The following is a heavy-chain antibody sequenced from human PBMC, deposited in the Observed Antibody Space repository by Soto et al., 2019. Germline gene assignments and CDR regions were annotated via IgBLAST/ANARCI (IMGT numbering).Heavy chain of an antibody. J-gene: IGHJ4*02. CDR3: AHIAYAWVLGGFDY. Sequence: QITLKESGPTLVKPTQTLTLTCTFSGFSLSTTAVGVGWIRQPPGRALERLALIYWDDDKRYSPSLKSRLTITKDTSKNQVVLTLTNMDPVDTATYYCAHIAYAWVLGGFDYWGQGTLVTVSS. D-gene: IGHD3-16*01. CDR1: GFSLSTTAVG. CDR2: IYWDDDK. V-gene: IGHV2-5*02.